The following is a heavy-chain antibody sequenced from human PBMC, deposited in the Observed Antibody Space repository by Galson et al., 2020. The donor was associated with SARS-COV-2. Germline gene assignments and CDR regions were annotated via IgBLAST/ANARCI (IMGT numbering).Heavy chain of an antibody. J-gene: IGHJ5*02. Sequence: ASVKVSCQASGYTFTSYDINWVRQATGQGLEWMGWLNPNSGNTGYAQKFQGRVTMTRNTSISTAYMELSSLRSEDTAVYYCARGLPHYYDSSGSQFDPWGQGTLVTVSS. CDR3: ARGLPHYYDSSGSQFDP. CDR1: GYTFTSYD. CDR2: LNPNSGNT. V-gene: IGHV1-8*01. D-gene: IGHD3-22*01.